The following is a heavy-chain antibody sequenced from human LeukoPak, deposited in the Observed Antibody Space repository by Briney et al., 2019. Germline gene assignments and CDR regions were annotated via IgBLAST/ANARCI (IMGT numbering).Heavy chain of an antibody. CDR3: ARHKRGFGKLEAYYYYYMDV. CDR1: GYSFTSYW. J-gene: IGHJ6*03. V-gene: IGHV5-51*01. Sequence: GESLKISCKGSGYSFTSYWIGWVRQMPGKGLEWMGIIYPGDSYTRYSPSFQGQVTMSADKSISTAYLQWTSLKASDTAMYYCARHKRGFGKLEAYYYYYMDVWGKGTTVTISS. CDR2: IYPGDSYT. D-gene: IGHD3-10*01.